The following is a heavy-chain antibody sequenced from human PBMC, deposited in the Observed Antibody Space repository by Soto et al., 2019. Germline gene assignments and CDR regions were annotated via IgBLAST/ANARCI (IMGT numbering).Heavy chain of an antibody. CDR3: ARSVFGHFDY. CDR1: GGSFSGYY. CDR2: INHSGST. J-gene: IGHJ4*02. V-gene: IGHV4-34*01. Sequence: QVPLQQWGAGLLKPSETLSLTCAVYGGSFSGYYWSWIRQPPGKGLEWIGEINHSGSTNYNPSLKSRVTISVDTSKIQFSLKLSSVTAADTAVYYCARSVFGHFDYWGQGTLVTFSS. D-gene: IGHD3-3*01.